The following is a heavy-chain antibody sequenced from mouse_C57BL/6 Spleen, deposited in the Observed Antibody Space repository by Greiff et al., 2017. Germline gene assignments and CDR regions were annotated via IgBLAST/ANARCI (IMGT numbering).Heavy chain of an antibody. J-gene: IGHJ3*01. D-gene: IGHD1-1*01. V-gene: IGHV1-64*01. CDR1: GYTFTSYW. CDR3: AREEDYYGSSSAWFAY. Sequence: QVQLKQPGAELVKPGASVKLSCKASGYTFTSYWMHWVKQRPGQGLEWIGMIHPNSGSTNYNEKFKSKATLTVDKSSSTAYMQLSSLTSEDSAVYYCAREEDYYGSSSAWFAYWGQGTLVTVSA. CDR2: IHPNSGST.